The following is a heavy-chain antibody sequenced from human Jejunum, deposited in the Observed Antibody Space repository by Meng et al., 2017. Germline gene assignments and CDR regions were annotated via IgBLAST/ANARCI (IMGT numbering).Heavy chain of an antibody. CDR3: AKAAAYNLYY. CDR2: IFHTGST. D-gene: IGHD5-24*01. CDR1: CPSVNNPNW. J-gene: IGHJ4*02. Sequence: QVQFREAGPGLVKPSGPLSLTCAGSCPSVNNPNWYSWVRQSPEKGLEWIGEIFHTGSTNYYPSLKSRVTISIDKSKTLLSLNLRSVTAADTAVYYCAKAAAYNLYYWGQGTLVTVSS. V-gene: IGHV4-4*02.